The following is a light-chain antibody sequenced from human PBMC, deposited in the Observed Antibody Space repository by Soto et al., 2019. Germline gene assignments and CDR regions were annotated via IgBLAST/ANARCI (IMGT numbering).Light chain of an antibody. J-gene: IGKJ1*01. CDR2: GAS. CDR3: QQYGSTPPWT. Sequence: EIVLTQSPGTLSLSPGERATLSCRASQSVSSSYLAWYQQKPGQAPRLLIYGASSRATGIPDRFSGSGSGTDFTLTISRLEPEDFAVYYCQQYGSTPPWTFGQRTTVEIK. CDR1: QSVSSSY. V-gene: IGKV3-20*01.